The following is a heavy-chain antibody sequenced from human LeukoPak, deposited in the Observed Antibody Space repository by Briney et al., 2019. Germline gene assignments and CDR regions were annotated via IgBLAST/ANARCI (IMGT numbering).Heavy chain of an antibody. CDR1: GFTFSSYS. CDR3: ARDKYGDQYYFDY. J-gene: IGHJ4*02. D-gene: IGHD4-17*01. CDR2: ISSSSSYI. Sequence: GGSLRLSCAASGFTFSSYSMNWVRQAPGKGLEWVSFISSSSSYINYADSVKGRFTISRDNARNSLYLQMNSLRAEDTAVYYCARDKYGDQYYFDYWGQGTLVTVSS. V-gene: IGHV3-21*01.